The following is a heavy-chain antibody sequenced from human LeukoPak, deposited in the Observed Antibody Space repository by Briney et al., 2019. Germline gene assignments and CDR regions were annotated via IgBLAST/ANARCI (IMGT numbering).Heavy chain of an antibody. V-gene: IGHV3-7*01. J-gene: IGHJ6*04. CDR1: GFTFDNNW. CDR2: IKRDGSEN. D-gene: IGHD2-15*01. CDR3: ARLLSVDV. Sequence: GGSLRLSCAASGFTFDNNWMTWVRQAPGKGLEWVANIKRDGSENNYLDSVKGRFTISRDNAKNSLYLQMNSLRVEDTAVYYCARLLSVDVWGKGTTVTVSS.